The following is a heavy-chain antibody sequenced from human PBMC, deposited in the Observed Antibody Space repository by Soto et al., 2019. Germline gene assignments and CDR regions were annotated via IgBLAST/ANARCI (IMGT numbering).Heavy chain of an antibody. Sequence: GGSLRLSCAASGFTFSSYAMSWVRQAPGKGLEWVSAISGSGGSTYYADAVKGRFTISRDNSKNTLYLQMNSLRAEDTAVYYCAKDPCIAAGYYYGMDVWCQGTTVTVSS. J-gene: IGHJ6*02. CDR1: GFTFSSYA. D-gene: IGHD6-13*01. CDR2: ISGSGGST. CDR3: AKDPCIAAGYYYGMDV. V-gene: IGHV3-23*01.